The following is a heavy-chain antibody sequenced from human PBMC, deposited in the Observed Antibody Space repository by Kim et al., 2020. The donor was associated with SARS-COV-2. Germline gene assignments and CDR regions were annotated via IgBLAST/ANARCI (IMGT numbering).Heavy chain of an antibody. D-gene: IGHD6-19*01. CDR1: GFTLSPYD. J-gene: IGHJ3*02. V-gene: IGHV3-21*01. CDR2: VNTRSST. CDR3: ARHSWGGGVTVARVRAFDI. Sequence: GGSLRLSCAASGFTLSPYDMSWVRQAPGMGLEWVSSVNTRSSTYYADSLKGRFTVSSDNAKNSLFLQMISLRPDDTAVYYCARHSWGGGVTVARVRAFDIWGQGTMVTVSS.